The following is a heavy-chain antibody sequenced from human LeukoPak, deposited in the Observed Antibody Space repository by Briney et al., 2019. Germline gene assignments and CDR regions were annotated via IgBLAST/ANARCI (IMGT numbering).Heavy chain of an antibody. V-gene: IGHV3-48*03. Sequence: GGSLRLSCVASGFTFTNHEINWVRQAPGKGLEWVSYITTSGSTIYYADSVKGRFTISRDNAKNSLYLQMNSLRAEDTAVYYCVRDRDIAYLRADFWGQGTLVTVSS. CDR3: VRDRDIAYLRADF. CDR1: GFTFTNHE. J-gene: IGHJ4*02. D-gene: IGHD5-12*01. CDR2: ITTSGSTI.